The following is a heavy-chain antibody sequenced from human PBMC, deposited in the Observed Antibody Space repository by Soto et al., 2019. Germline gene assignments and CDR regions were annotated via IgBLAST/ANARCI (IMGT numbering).Heavy chain of an antibody. CDR2: ISSSSSYI. CDR3: ARDAIVATSYYYYYYGMDV. CDR1: GFTFSSYS. Sequence: PXGSLRLSCAAAGFTFSSYSMNWVRQAPGKGLDWVSSISSSSSYIYYADSVKGRFTISRDNAKNSLYLQMNSLRAEDTAVYYCARDAIVATSYYYYYYGMDVWGQGPTVTVSS. D-gene: IGHD5-12*01. J-gene: IGHJ6*02. V-gene: IGHV3-21*01.